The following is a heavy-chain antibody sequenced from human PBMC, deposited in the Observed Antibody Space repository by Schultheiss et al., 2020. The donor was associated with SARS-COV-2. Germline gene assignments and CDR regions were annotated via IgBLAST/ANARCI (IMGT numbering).Heavy chain of an antibody. CDR2: INPNSGGT. CDR1: GYTFTDYY. J-gene: IGHJ4*02. V-gene: IGHV1-2*02. CDR3: ARPYSSGYYDSSGYYELPAGFDY. D-gene: IGHD3-22*01. Sequence: ASVKVSCKASGYTFTDYYIHWVRQAPGQGLEWMGWINPNSGGTNYAQKFQGRVTMTRDTSISTAYMELSRLRSDDTAVYYCARPYSSGYYDSSGYYELPAGFDYWGQGTLVTVSS.